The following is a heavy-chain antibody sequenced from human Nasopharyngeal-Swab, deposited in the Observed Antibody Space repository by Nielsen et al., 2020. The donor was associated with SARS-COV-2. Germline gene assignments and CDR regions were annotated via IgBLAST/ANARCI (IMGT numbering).Heavy chain of an antibody. D-gene: IGHD2/OR15-2a*01. CDR2: VKQDGSEK. Sequence: WIRQPPGKGLEWVASVKQDGSEKYSVDSVRGRFTISRDNTKNSVYLQMNNLRAEDTAVYYCAREICNRINCGEEGRDVWGQGTTVTVSS. CDR3: AREICNRINCGEEGRDV. V-gene: IGHV3-7*01. J-gene: IGHJ6*02.